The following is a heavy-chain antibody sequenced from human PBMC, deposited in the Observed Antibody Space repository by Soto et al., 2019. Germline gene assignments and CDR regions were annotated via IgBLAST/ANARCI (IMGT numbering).Heavy chain of an antibody. V-gene: IGHV3-74*01. CDR1: GFTFSSYW. J-gene: IGHJ4*02. CDR3: ERTILVVSAATREDY. Sequence: EVQLVESGGALVQPGGSLRLSCAASGFTFSSYWMHWVRQAPGKGLVWVSRINSDGSSTSYAASVKGRFTIYRDNAKKTLYLQMNSLRAEDTAVYYCERTILVVSAATREDYWGQGTMVTVSS. D-gene: IGHD2-15*01. CDR2: INSDGSST.